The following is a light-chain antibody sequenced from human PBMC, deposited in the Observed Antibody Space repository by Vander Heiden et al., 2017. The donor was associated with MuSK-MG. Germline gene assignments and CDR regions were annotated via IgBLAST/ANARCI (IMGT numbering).Light chain of an antibody. CDR3: RVRNIARGT. CDR2: VAS. Sequence: DIQMTQSPSSLSASVGDRVTITCRASQSISSYLNCYQQKPGKAPKLLIYVASSLQRGVPSRFGGSGSGRDFTLRISSLHLEDFATSYSRVRNIARGTFGQ. J-gene: IGKJ1*01. CDR1: QSISSY. V-gene: IGKV1-39*01.